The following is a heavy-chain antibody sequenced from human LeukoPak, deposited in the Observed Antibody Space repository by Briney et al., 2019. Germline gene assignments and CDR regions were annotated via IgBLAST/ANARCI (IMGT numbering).Heavy chain of an antibody. Sequence: GGSLGLSCAASGFSFNNAWMSWVRQAPGKGLEWVARIESNADGATTEYAAPVKGRLTISRDDSRNTLYLQMNSLKTEDTAVYYCVTRPPGYCSSSKCYGYFQHWGQGTLVTVSS. D-gene: IGHD2-2*03. J-gene: IGHJ1*01. CDR2: IESNADGATT. CDR3: VTRPPGYCSSSKCYGYFQH. CDR1: GFSFNNAW. V-gene: IGHV3-15*04.